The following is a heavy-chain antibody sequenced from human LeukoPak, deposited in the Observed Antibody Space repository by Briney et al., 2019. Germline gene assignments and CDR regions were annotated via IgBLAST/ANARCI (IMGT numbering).Heavy chain of an antibody. V-gene: IGHV5-51*01. CDR2: IHPGDSDT. J-gene: IGHJ3*02. CDR3: ARQLDGGDPEDAFDI. D-gene: IGHD2-21*02. CDR1: GYIFTSYW. Sequence: GESLKISCKGSGYIFTSYWIGWVRQMPEKGLEWLGIIHPGDSDTRYSPSFQGQVTISAEKSIRTAYLQWSSLKASDTALYYCARQLDGGDPEDAFDIWGQGTMVTVSS.